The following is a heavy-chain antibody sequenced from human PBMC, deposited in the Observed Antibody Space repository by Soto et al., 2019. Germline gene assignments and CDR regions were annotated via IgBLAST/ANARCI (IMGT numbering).Heavy chain of an antibody. D-gene: IGHD2-15*01. CDR1: GGSFSGYY. Sequence: SETLSLTCAVYGGSFSGYYWSWIRQPPGKGLEWIGEINHSGSTNYNPSLKSRVTISVDTSKNQFSLKLSSVTAADTAVYYCARGGGYCSVGSCYSLNWLDPWGQGTLVTVSS. V-gene: IGHV4-34*01. J-gene: IGHJ5*02. CDR2: INHSGST. CDR3: ARGGGYCSVGSCYSLNWLDP.